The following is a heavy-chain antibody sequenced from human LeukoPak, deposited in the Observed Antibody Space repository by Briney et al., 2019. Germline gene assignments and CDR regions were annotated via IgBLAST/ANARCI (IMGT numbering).Heavy chain of an antibody. CDR2: IFSGGGT. D-gene: IGHD2-15*01. Sequence: PGGSLRLSCAASGFTVSSSYRNWARQAPGKGLEWVSLIFSGGGTYYADSGKGRFTISRDDSKNTLFLQMNSLRAEDTAVYYCARGGVVYPDSFDIWGRGTMVTVSS. V-gene: IGHV3-66*01. CDR3: ARGGVVYPDSFDI. J-gene: IGHJ3*02. CDR1: GFTVSSSY.